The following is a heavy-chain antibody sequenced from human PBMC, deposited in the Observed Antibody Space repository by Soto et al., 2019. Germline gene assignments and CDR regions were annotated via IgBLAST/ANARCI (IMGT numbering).Heavy chain of an antibody. Sequence: QVQLVQSGAAVKAPGASVKLSCKTSGYIFTSYNIHWVRQAPGQGLEWMGIMNPSGGRAHYSQKFQGRLTMTRDTSAITVYMELSSLTSEDTAIYYCARDSGVVFDDTPLDHWCQGTLVPVSS. V-gene: IGHV1-46*03. D-gene: IGHD2-8*01. CDR1: GYIFTSYN. J-gene: IGHJ4*02. CDR2: MNPSGGRA. CDR3: ARDSGVVFDDTPLDH.